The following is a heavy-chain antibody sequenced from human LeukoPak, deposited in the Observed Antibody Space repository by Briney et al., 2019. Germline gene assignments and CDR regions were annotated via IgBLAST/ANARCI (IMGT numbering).Heavy chain of an antibody. Sequence: ASVKVSCKASGYTFTGYYMHWVRQAPGQGLEWMGWINPNSGGTNYAQKFQGRVTMTRDTSISTAYMELSRLRSDDTAVYYCARAAVVVVPAALPHFQHWGQGTLVTVSS. V-gene: IGHV1-2*02. CDR1: GYTFTGYY. CDR3: ARAAVVVVPAALPHFQH. CDR2: INPNSGGT. J-gene: IGHJ1*01. D-gene: IGHD2-2*01.